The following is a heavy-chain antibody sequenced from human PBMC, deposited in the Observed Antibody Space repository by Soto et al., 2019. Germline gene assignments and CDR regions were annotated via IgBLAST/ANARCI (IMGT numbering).Heavy chain of an antibody. Sequence: GASVKVSCKASGYTFTGYYMHWVRQAPGQGLEWMGWINPNSGGTNYAQKFQGRVTTTRDTSISTAYMELSRLRSDDTAVYYCARDRTGTTFWFDPWGQGTLVTVSS. CDR1: GYTFTGYY. J-gene: IGHJ5*02. CDR2: INPNSGGT. D-gene: IGHD1-7*01. V-gene: IGHV1-2*02. CDR3: ARDRTGTTFWFDP.